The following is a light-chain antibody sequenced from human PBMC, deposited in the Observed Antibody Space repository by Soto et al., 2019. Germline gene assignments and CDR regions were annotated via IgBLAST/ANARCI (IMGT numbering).Light chain of an antibody. Sequence: TKYPATLSVSPGERASLSCRASQSVRSSYLAWYQQKPGQAPRLLIYGASSRATGIPDRFSGSGSGTDFTLTISRLEPEDFAVYYCQHYGSSSWTFGQGTKV. V-gene: IGKV3-20*01. CDR2: GAS. J-gene: IGKJ1*01. CDR3: QHYGSSSWT. CDR1: QSVRSSY.